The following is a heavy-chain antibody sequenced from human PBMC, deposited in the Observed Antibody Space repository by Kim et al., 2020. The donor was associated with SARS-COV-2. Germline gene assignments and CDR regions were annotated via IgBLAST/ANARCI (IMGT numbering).Heavy chain of an antibody. CDR2: IKQDGSEK. D-gene: IGHD3-9*01. CDR3: ARDRSELRYFDWLSYGMDV. Sequence: GGSLRLSCAASGFTFSSYWMSWVRQAPGKGLEWVANIKQDGSEKYYVDSVKGRFTISRDNAKNSLYLQMNSLRAEDTAVYYCARDRSELRYFDWLSYGMDVWGQGTTVTVSS. V-gene: IGHV3-7*01. CDR1: GFTFSSYW. J-gene: IGHJ6*02.